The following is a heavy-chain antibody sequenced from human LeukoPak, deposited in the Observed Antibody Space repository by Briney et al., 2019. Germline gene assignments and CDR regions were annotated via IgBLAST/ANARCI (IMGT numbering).Heavy chain of an antibody. CDR3: AREQYHGSGSYYNWFDP. Sequence: SETLSLTCTVSGGSISSYYWSWVRQPPGKGLEWIGYISYSGSTNYNPSLKSRVTISVDTSKNQFSLNLTSVTAADTAVYYCAREQYHGSGSYYNWFDPWGQGTLVTVSS. CDR1: GGSISSYY. J-gene: IGHJ5*02. CDR2: ISYSGST. V-gene: IGHV4-59*01. D-gene: IGHD3-10*01.